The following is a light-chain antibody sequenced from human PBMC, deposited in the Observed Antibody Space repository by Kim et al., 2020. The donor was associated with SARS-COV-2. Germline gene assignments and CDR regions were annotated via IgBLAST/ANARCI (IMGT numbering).Light chain of an antibody. CDR1: QSINIW. CDR2: DAS. CDR3: QQYDSHPYT. Sequence: DIQMTQSPSTLSTSVGDRVTITCRASQSINIWLAWYQQKPGKAPNLLIYDASILESGVPSRFSGSGSGTQFTLTINTLQPDDFATYSCQQYDSHPYTFGQGTKLEI. V-gene: IGKV1-5*01. J-gene: IGKJ2*01.